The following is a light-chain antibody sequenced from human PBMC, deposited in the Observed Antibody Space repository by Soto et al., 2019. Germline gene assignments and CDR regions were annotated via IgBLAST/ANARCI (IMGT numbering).Light chain of an antibody. CDR2: EVS. CDR3: SSYTSRSTYV. J-gene: IGLJ1*01. V-gene: IGLV2-14*01. CDR1: STDVGAYNS. Sequence: QSALTQPASVSGSPGQSITISCTGTSTDVGAYNSVSWYQQHPGEAPKLVIYEVSNRASGLSDRFSASKSGNTASLTISGLQPGDEADYYCSSYTSRSTYVFGTGTKVTVL.